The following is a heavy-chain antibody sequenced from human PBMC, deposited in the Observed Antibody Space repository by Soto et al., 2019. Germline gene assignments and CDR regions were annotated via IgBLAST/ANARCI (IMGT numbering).Heavy chain of an antibody. V-gene: IGHV4-59*01. CDR3: ATVIRAVGVTFDH. Sequence: KTSETLSLTCSVSGYSLKTYNWSWIRKRPGKGLEWIGYIYHSVSTNYNPSLSSRATLSVDTSQNQFSLRLSSVKPADTAAYYCATVIRAVGVTFDHWGQGTLVTVSS. D-gene: IGHD2-8*01. J-gene: IGHJ4*02. CDR1: GYSLKTYN. CDR2: IYHSVST.